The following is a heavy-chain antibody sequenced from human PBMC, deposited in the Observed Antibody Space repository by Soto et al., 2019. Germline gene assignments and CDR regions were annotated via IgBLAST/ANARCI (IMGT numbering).Heavy chain of an antibody. D-gene: IGHD3-3*01. Sequence: QVQLQESGPGLVKPSQTLSLTCTVSGGSISSGGYYWSWIRQHPGKGLEWIGYIYYSGSTYYNPSLKSRVTISVDTSKNQFSLKLSSVTAADTAVYYCARDLYDFWSDYHLGVAFDIWGQGTMVTVSS. J-gene: IGHJ3*02. V-gene: IGHV4-31*03. CDR3: ARDLYDFWSDYHLGVAFDI. CDR1: GGSISSGGYY. CDR2: IYYSGST.